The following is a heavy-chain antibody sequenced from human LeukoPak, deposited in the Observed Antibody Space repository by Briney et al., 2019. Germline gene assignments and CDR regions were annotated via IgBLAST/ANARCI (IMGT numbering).Heavy chain of an antibody. J-gene: IGHJ6*03. CDR3: AKDRIYSNYGYYMDV. V-gene: IGHV3-21*01. CDR1: AFTFSKYS. Sequence: PGGSLRLSCAASAFTFSKYSMNWVRQAPGKALEWVASISIRSDYIYYADSVKGRFTISRDNSKNTLYLQMNSLRDEDTAVFYCAKDRIYSNYGYYMDVWGKGTTVTVSS. CDR2: ISIRSDYI. D-gene: IGHD4-11*01.